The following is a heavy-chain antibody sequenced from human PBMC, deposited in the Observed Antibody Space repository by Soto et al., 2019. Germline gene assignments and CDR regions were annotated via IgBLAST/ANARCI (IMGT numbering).Heavy chain of an antibody. D-gene: IGHD3-22*01. J-gene: IGHJ3*02. Sequence: QVQLVESGGGVVQPGRSLRLSCAASGFTFSSYAMHWVRQAPGKGLEWVAVISYDGSNKYYADSVKGRFTISRDNSKNPLYLQMNSLRAEDTAVYYCARDSNYYDSSGYWAGDAFEIWGQGTMVTVSS. CDR3: ARDSNYYDSSGYWAGDAFEI. CDR1: GFTFSSYA. V-gene: IGHV3-30-3*01. CDR2: ISYDGSNK.